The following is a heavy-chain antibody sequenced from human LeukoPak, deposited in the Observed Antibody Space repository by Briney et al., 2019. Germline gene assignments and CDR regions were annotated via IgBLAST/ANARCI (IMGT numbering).Heavy chain of an antibody. Sequence: PEGSLRLSCAASGFTFSSYAMHWVRQAPGKGLEWVAVISYDGSNKYYADSVKGRFTISRDNSKNTLYLQMNSLRAEDTAVHYCARGEWGYCSSTSCPVPDAFDIWGQGTMVTVSS. CDR3: ARGEWGYCSSTSCPVPDAFDI. D-gene: IGHD2-2*01. J-gene: IGHJ3*02. CDR2: ISYDGSNK. CDR1: GFTFSSYA. V-gene: IGHV3-30-3*01.